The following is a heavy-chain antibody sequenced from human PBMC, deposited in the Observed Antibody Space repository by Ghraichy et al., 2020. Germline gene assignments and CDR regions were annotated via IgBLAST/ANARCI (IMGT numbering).Heavy chain of an antibody. D-gene: IGHD3-22*01. Sequence: SETLSLTCAVYGGSFSGYYWSWIRQPPGKGLEWIGEINHSGSTNYNPSLKSRVTISVDTSKNQFSLKLSSVTAADTAVYYCARRTRGGGYSRRWWYFDLWGRGTLVTVSS. V-gene: IGHV4-34*01. CDR1: GGSFSGYY. J-gene: IGHJ2*01. CDR2: INHSGST. CDR3: ARRTRGGGYSRRWWYFDL.